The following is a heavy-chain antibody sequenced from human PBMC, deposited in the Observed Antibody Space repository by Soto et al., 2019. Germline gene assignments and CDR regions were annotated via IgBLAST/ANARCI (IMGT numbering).Heavy chain of an antibody. CDR1: GGSISRYY. CDR3: AGIREDIYYGMDV. D-gene: IGHD2-15*01. Sequence: PSETLSLTCTVSGGSISRYYWNWIRQPAGKGLEWIGRIYSSGSTNYNPSLKSRVTILVETSKNEFSLKLSSVTAADTAVYYCAGIREDIYYGMDVWGQGTTVTVSS. CDR2: IYSSGST. J-gene: IGHJ6*02. V-gene: IGHV4-4*07.